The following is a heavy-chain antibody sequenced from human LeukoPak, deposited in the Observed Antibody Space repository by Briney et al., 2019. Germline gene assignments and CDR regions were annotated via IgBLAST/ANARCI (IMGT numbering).Heavy chain of an antibody. J-gene: IGHJ5*02. D-gene: IGHD6-13*01. CDR3: ARGLGGYSSYWFDP. V-gene: IGHV3-66*01. CDR2: IYSGGST. CDR1: GFTVSSNY. Sequence: GGSLRLSCAASGFTVSSNYMSWVRQAPGKGLEWVSVIYSGGSTYYADSVKGRFIISRDNSKNTLYLQMNSLRAEDTAVYYCARGLGGYSSYWFDPWGQGTLVTVSS.